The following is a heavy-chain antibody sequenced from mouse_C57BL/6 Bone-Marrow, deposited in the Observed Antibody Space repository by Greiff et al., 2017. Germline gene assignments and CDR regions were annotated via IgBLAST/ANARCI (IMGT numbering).Heavy chain of an antibody. V-gene: IGHV5-6*01. J-gene: IGHJ3*01. CDR3: ARQYYGSSPFAY. Sequence: EVQRVESGGDLVKPGGSLKLSCAASGFTFSSYGMSWVRQTPDKRLEWVATISSGGSYTYYPDSVKGRFTISRDNAKNTRYLQMSSLKSEDTAMYYCARQYYGSSPFAYWGQGTLVTVSA. CDR2: ISSGGSYT. CDR1: GFTFSSYG. D-gene: IGHD1-1*01.